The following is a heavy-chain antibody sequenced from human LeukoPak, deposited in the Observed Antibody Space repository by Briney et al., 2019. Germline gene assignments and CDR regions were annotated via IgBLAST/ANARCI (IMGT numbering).Heavy chain of an antibody. CDR1: GGTFSSYA. CDR2: IIPIFGTA. D-gene: IGHD6-13*01. V-gene: IGHV1-69*13. Sequence: SVKVSCKASGGTFSSYAISWVRQAPGQGLEWMGGIIPIFGTANYAQKFQGRVTITADESTSTAYMELSRLRSDDTAVYYCANIAAAGPFDYWGQGTLVTVSS. CDR3: ANIAAAGPFDY. J-gene: IGHJ4*02.